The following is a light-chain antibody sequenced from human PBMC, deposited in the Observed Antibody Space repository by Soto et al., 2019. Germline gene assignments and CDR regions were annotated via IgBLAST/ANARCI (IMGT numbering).Light chain of an antibody. Sequence: EIVLTQSPGTLSLAAGERATLSCRASQSVSSYLAWYLQKPGQAPRLLIYGASSRATGIPDRFSGSGSGTDFTLTISRLETEDFAVYYCQQYGSSPGTFGHGTKVDIK. J-gene: IGKJ3*01. V-gene: IGKV3-20*01. CDR3: QQYGSSPGT. CDR2: GAS. CDR1: QSVSSY.